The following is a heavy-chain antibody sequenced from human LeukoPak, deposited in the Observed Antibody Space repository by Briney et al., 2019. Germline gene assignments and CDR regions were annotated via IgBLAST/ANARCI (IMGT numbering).Heavy chain of an antibody. Sequence: AEPLSLTCTVSGYSISSGYQWGWIRQPPGKGLEWIGSIYHSGSTHYNPSLKSRVTISVDTSKNQFSLKLSSVTAADTALYYCARPYSSTLYGAFDIWGHGTMVTVSS. J-gene: IGHJ3*02. D-gene: IGHD6-13*01. CDR2: IYHSGST. CDR3: ARPYSSTLYGAFDI. CDR1: GYSISSGYQ. V-gene: IGHV4-38-2*02.